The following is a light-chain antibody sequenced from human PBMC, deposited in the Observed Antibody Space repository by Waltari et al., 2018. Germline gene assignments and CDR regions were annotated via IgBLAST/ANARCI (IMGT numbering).Light chain of an antibody. CDR1: SSDVGSYNR. Sequence: QSALTQPPSVSGSPGQSVTISCTGTSSDVGSYNRVSWYQQPPGTAPKLMIYEVSNRLSGVPDRFSGSKSGNTASLTISGLQAEDEADYYCSSYTSSSTLNWVFGGGTKLTVL. V-gene: IGLV2-18*02. J-gene: IGLJ3*02. CDR2: EVS. CDR3: SSYTSSSTLNWV.